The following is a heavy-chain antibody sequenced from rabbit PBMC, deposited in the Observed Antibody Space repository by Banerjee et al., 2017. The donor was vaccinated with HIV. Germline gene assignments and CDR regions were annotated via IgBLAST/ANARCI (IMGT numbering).Heavy chain of an antibody. CDR1: GFDLSSYYY. CDR2: IYTSSGST. D-gene: IGHD6-1*01. Sequence: QEQLEESGGDLVKPEGSLTLTCTASGFDLSSYYYMCWVRQAPGKGLEWIACIYTSSGSTWYASWAKGRFTISKTSSTTVTLQMTSLTAADTATYFCARGFYAGAAGYGYAPYFNLWGPGTLVTVS. J-gene: IGHJ4*01. CDR3: ARGFYAGAAGYGYAPYFNL. V-gene: IGHV1S45*01.